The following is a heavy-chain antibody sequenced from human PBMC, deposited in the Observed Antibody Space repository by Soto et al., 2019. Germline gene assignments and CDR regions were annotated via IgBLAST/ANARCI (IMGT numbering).Heavy chain of an antibody. D-gene: IGHD6-13*01. CDR2: ISYDGSNK. CDR1: GFTFSSYG. CDR3: AKARAPSTSSWYYYYYGVDV. V-gene: IGHV3-30*18. Sequence: PGGSLRLSCAASGFTFSSYGMHWVRQAPGKGLEWVAVISYDGSNKYYADSVKGRFTISRDNSKNTLYLQMNSLRADDTAVYYCAKARAPSTSSWYYYYYGVDVWGQGTTVTVSS. J-gene: IGHJ6*02.